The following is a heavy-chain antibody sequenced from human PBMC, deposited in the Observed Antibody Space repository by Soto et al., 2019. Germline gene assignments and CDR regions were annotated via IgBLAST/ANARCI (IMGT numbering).Heavy chain of an antibody. CDR3: NTQYGSGRYQTIQKWKDYYSYYYGMDV. J-gene: IGHJ6*02. Sequence: EVQLVESGGGLVKPGGSLRLSCAASGFTFSNAWMNWVRQAPGKGLEWVGRIKSKTDGGTTDYAAPVKGRFTISRDDSNITRYLKMYRLKTEDTAVYYCNTQYGSGRYQTIQKWKDYYSYYYGMDVWGQGTTVTVSS. V-gene: IGHV3-15*07. CDR1: GFTFSNAW. CDR2: IKSKTDGGTT. D-gene: IGHD3-10*01.